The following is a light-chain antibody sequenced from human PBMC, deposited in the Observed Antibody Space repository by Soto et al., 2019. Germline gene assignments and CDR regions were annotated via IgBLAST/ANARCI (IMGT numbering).Light chain of an antibody. V-gene: IGKV2-28*01. J-gene: IGKJ1*01. Sequence: DIVMTQSPLSLPVTPGEPSSISCRAIXFLLHSNGYNYLDWYLQKPGQSPQLLIYLGSNRASGVPDRFSRSGSGTDFTLKISRVEAEDVGVYYCMQALQTPITFGQGTKVDIK. CDR3: MQALQTPIT. CDR2: LGS. CDR1: XFLLHSNGYNY.